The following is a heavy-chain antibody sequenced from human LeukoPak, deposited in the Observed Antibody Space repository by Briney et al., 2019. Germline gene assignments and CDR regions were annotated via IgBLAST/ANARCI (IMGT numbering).Heavy chain of an antibody. D-gene: IGHD3-3*01. V-gene: IGHV4-39*07. CDR1: GGSISSSSYY. J-gene: IGHJ3*02. CDR3: AREVPMAWASGTYYDFWSGYSTTGGGAFDI. Sequence: PSETLSLTCTVSGGSISSSSYYWGWIRQPPGKGLEWIGSIYYSGSTYYNPSLKSRVTISVDTSKNQFSLKLSSVTAADTAVYYCAREVPMAWASGTYYDFWSGYSTTGGGAFDIWGQGTMVTVSS. CDR2: IYYSGST.